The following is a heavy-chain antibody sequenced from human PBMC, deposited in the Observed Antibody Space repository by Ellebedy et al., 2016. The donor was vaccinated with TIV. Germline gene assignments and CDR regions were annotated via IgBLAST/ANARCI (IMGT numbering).Heavy chain of an antibody. CDR2: INSDGSST. J-gene: IGHJ4*02. CDR1: GFTFSSYW. Sequence: GGSLRLSCAASGFTFSSYWMHWVRQVPGKGLERVSRINSDGSSTAYADSVRGRFTVSRDNSRNTLYLQMNSLRAEDTAVYYCAKGSSSWYVADYYDNWGQGTLVTVSS. D-gene: IGHD6-13*01. V-gene: IGHV3-74*01. CDR3: AKGSSSWYVADYYDN.